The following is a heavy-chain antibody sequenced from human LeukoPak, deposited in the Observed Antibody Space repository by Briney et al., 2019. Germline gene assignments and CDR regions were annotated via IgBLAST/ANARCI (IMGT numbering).Heavy chain of an antibody. D-gene: IGHD6-19*01. V-gene: IGHV1-2*02. J-gene: IGHJ4*02. Sequence: ASVNVSFKASGYTFTGYYMHWVRQAPGQGLDWMGWINPNSGGTNYAQKFQGRVTMTRDTSISTAYMELSRLRSDDTAVYYCARDPVSSSGWWEFDYWGQGTLVTVSS. CDR2: INPNSGGT. CDR3: ARDPVSSSGWWEFDY. CDR1: GYTFTGYY.